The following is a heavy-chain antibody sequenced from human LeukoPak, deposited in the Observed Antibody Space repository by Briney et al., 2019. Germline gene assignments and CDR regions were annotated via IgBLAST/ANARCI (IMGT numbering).Heavy chain of an antibody. CDR3: ARVVRGYSGYSGRLIDY. D-gene: IGHD5-12*01. V-gene: IGHV4-39*01. J-gene: IGHJ4*02. Sequence: SETLSLTCTGSGVSISSSSYYWAWIRQPPGKGLEWIGSIYYTGTTYYNASLKSRVTISVDTSMNQLSLRLISGTAADTAVYYCARVVRGYSGYSGRLIDYWGQGTPATVSS. CDR2: IYYTGTT. CDR1: GVSISSSSYY.